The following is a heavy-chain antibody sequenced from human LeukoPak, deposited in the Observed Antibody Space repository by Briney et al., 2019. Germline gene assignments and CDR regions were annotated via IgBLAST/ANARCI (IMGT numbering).Heavy chain of an antibody. CDR2: ISGNGENT. V-gene: IGHV3-23*01. J-gene: IGHJ4*02. CDR3: TKKSPYGGRDS. D-gene: IGHD4/OR15-4a*01. Sequence: GGSLRLSCAASGFTFSDYYMSWIRQAPGKGLEWVSAISGNGENTYYADSMKGRFTISRDNSKNILYLQMSSLRAEDTAIYYCTKKSPYGGRDSWGQGTLVTVSS. CDR1: GFTFSDYY.